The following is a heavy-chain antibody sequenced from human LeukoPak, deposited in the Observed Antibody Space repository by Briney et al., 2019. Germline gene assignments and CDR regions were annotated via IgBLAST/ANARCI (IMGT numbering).Heavy chain of an antibody. J-gene: IGHJ4*02. CDR2: IYYSGST. V-gene: IGHV4-39*07. CDR3: ARALTSYDNMDY. Sequence: SATLSLTCTVSGGSISSSSYYWGWIRQPPGKGLEWIGSIYYSGSTYYNPSLKSRVTISVDTSKNQFSLKLSSVTAADTAVYYCARALTSYDNMDYWGQGTLVTVSS. CDR1: GGSISSSSYY. D-gene: IGHD2-2*01.